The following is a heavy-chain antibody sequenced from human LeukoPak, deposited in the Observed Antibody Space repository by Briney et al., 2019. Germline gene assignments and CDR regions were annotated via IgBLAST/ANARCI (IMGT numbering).Heavy chain of an antibody. J-gene: IGHJ4*02. CDR3: AKANRFVGVVVYFDY. CDR1: EFTFSSYG. D-gene: IGHD3-3*01. Sequence: GGSLRLSCAASEFTFSSYGMSWVRQAPGKGLEWVSGISGSGGSTYYADSVKGRFTISGDNSKNTLYLQMNSLRAEDTAVYYCAKANRFVGVVVYFDYWGQGTLVTVSS. CDR2: ISGSGGST. V-gene: IGHV3-23*01.